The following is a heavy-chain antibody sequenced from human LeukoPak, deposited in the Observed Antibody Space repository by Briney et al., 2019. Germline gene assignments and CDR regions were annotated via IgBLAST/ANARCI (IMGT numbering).Heavy chain of an antibody. CDR1: GYSFTNYW. D-gene: IGHD3-10*01. CDR2: IYPGDSDT. J-gene: IGHJ4*02. V-gene: IGHV5-51*04. Sequence: GESLKISCKGSGYSFTNYWIGWVRQMPGKGLEWMGIIYPGDSDTRYSPSFQGQVTISADKPISTASLQWSSLKASDTAMYYCARAKTYGSGSYYNPAFDYWGQGTLVTVSS. CDR3: ARAKTYGSGSYYNPAFDY.